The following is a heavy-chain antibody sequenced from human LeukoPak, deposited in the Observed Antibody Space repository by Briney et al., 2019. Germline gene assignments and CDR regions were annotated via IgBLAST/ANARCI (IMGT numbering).Heavy chain of an antibody. J-gene: IGHJ4*02. CDR3: ARRYSSSWYQVYYFDY. CDR1: GGSISSGDYY. V-gene: IGHV4-30-4*02. Sequence: SETLSLTCTVSGGSISSGDYYWSWIRQPPGKGLEWIGYIYYSGSTYYNPSLKSRVTISVDTSKNQFSLKLSSVTAADTAVYYCARRYSSSWYQVYYFDYWGQGTLVTVSS. CDR2: IYYSGST. D-gene: IGHD6-13*01.